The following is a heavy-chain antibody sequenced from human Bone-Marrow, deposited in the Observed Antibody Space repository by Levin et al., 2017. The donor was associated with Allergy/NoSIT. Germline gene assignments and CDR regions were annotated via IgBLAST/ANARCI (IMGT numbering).Heavy chain of an antibody. CDR3: ATKRYSSSWDHYYYYYMDV. CDR2: INPNSGGT. J-gene: IGHJ6*03. V-gene: IGHV1-2*02. CDR1: GYTFTGYY. D-gene: IGHD6-13*01. Sequence: PGESLKISCKASGYTFTGYYMHWVRQAPGQGLEWMGWINPNSGGTNYAQKFQGRVTMTRDTSISTAYMELSRLRSDDTAVYYCATKRYSSSWDHYYYYYMDVWGKGTTVTVSS.